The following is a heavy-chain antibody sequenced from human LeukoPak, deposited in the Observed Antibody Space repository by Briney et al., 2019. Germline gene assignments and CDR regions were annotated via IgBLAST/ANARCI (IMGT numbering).Heavy chain of an antibody. J-gene: IGHJ4*02. CDR2: IYYSGGT. Sequence: PSETLSLTCTVSGGSISSYYWSWIRQPPGKGLEWIGYIYYSGGTNYNPSLKSRVTISVDTSKNQFSLKLSSVTAADTAVYYCAREVLCSGGSCYSGFDYWGQGTLVTVSS. CDR3: AREVLCSGGSCYSGFDY. D-gene: IGHD2-15*01. CDR1: GGSISSYY. V-gene: IGHV4-59*01.